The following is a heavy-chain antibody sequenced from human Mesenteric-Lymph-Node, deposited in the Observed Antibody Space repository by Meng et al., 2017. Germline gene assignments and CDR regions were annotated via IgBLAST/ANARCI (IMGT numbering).Heavy chain of an antibody. J-gene: IGHJ6*02. CDR1: GGFINSGSSY. CDR3: ARGPYYYDSSGYSGWDYYYYGMDV. CDR2: LYYNGDT. D-gene: IGHD3-22*01. V-gene: IGHV4-39*07. Sequence: SETLSLTCSVSGGFINSGSSYWGWIRQPPGKGLEWIGNLYYNGDTNYNPSLKSRVTISVDTSKNQFSLKLSSVTAADTAVYYCARGPYYYDSSGYSGWDYYYYGMDVWGQGTTVTVSS.